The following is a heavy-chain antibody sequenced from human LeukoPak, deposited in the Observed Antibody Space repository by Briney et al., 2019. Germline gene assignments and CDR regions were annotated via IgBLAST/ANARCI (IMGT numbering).Heavy chain of an antibody. V-gene: IGHV3-53*01. J-gene: IGHJ2*01. D-gene: IGHD3-10*01. CDR3: ARVGDHYHWYLDV. CDR2: LYSGGST. Sequence: GGSLTLSCEGSGFSVSTNYMNWVRQAPGKGLEWVSILYSGGSTYYADSVKGRFTVSRDSSKNTLYLHMSSLRAEDTAVYYCARVGDHYHWYLDVWGRGTLVTASS. CDR1: GFSVSTNY.